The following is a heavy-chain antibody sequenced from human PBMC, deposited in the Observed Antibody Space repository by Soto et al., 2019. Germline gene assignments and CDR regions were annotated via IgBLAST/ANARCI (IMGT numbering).Heavy chain of an antibody. J-gene: IGHJ4*02. D-gene: IGHD3-22*01. Sequence: EVPLLESGGGLVQPGGSLRLSCAASVFTFSSYAMSWVLQAPGKGLEWVSAISGSGGSTYYVDSVEGWFNISRDNYKNPMYLQLSSLRAEDTAVYYCAKVPYYYDSSGYIVWGQGTLVTVSS. CDR1: VFTFSSYA. V-gene: IGHV3-23*01. CDR3: AKVPYYYDSSGYIV. CDR2: ISGSGGST.